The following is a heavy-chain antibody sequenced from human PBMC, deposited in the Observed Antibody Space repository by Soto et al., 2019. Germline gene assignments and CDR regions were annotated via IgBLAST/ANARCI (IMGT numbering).Heavy chain of an antibody. CDR1: GYTFTGYY. J-gene: IGHJ5*02. D-gene: IGHD3-10*01. CDR3: ARVPCITSTCSPLNWFDP. CDR2: INPNSGGT. Sequence: ASVKVSCKASGYTFTGYYMHWVRQAPGQGLEWMGWINPNSGGTNYAQKFQGRVTMTRDTSISTVYMEMSGLRSDDTAVYFCARVPCITSTCSPLNWFDPWGQGTLVTVSS. V-gene: IGHV1-2*02.